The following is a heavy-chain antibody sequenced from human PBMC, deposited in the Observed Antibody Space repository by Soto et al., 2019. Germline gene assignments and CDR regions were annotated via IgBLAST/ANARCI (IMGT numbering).Heavy chain of an antibody. V-gene: IGHV3-33*01. CDR2: IWYDGSNK. D-gene: IGHD3-10*01. J-gene: IGHJ5*02. Sequence: GGSLILSSASSGFTFRDYVMHLIRQAPGKGLEWVAVIWYDGSNKYYADSVKGRFTISRDNSKNTLYLQMNSLRAEDTAVYYCAREIWSGEYNWFDPWGQGTLVTVSS. CDR1: GFTFRDYV. CDR3: AREIWSGEYNWFDP.